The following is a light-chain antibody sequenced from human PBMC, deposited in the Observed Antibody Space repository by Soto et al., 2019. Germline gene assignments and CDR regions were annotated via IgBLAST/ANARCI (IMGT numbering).Light chain of an antibody. V-gene: IGKV1-39*01. Sequence: DIQMTQSPSSLSASAGDRVTITCRASQTISTYLNWYQQKPGKAPKLLIYAASFLQGGVPSRFSGSGSGTDFTLTITSLQPEDFATYYCQQSYTNPDTFGQGTKLEIK. CDR1: QTISTY. J-gene: IGKJ2*01. CDR2: AAS. CDR3: QQSYTNPDT.